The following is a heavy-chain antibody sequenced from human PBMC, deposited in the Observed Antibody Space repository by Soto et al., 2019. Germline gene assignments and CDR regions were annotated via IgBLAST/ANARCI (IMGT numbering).Heavy chain of an antibody. V-gene: IGHV4-31*03. D-gene: IGHD5-18*01. CDR2: IYYSGST. Sequence: SETLSLTCTVSGGSISSGGYYWSWIRQHPGKGLEWIGYIYYSGSTYYNPSLKSRVTISVDTSKNQFSLKLSSVTAADTAVYYCAREVYGYKAFDIWGQGTMVTVSS. CDR1: GGSISSGGYY. CDR3: AREVYGYKAFDI. J-gene: IGHJ3*02.